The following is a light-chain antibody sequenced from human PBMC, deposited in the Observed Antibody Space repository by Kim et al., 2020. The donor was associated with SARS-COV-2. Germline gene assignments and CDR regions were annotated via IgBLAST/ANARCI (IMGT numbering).Light chain of an antibody. Sequence: SPGETATLPCRASQTVTSNYLAWYQQKPGQAPRLLIYGASSRATGISDRFSGSGSGTDFTLTISRLEPEDFAVYYCQQYGSSPATFGQGTKVDIK. CDR3: QQYGSSPAT. V-gene: IGKV3-20*01. J-gene: IGKJ1*01. CDR1: QTVTSNY. CDR2: GAS.